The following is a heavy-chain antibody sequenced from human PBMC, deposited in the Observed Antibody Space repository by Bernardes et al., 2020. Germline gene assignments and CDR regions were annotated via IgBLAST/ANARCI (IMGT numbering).Heavy chain of an antibody. J-gene: IGHJ1*01. D-gene: IGHD2-2*01. CDR2: MSVYNENT. Sequence: ASVKVSCKASGYTLSSFGISWVRQAPGQGLEWMGWMSVYNENTNFAQKFQGRVAVTIDTSTSTVYMELRSLRSDDTAVYYCARDPWEYCSATSCYPHHWGQGTLVTVSS. CDR1: GYTLSSFG. V-gene: IGHV1-18*01. CDR3: ARDPWEYCSATSCYPHH.